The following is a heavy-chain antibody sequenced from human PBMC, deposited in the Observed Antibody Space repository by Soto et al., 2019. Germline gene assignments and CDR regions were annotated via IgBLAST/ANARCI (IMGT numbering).Heavy chain of an antibody. CDR3: ARDSGIMVTFGGVIVRNYYGMDV. CDR1: GGSVISPNSY. J-gene: IGHJ6*02. V-gene: IGHV4-61*01. Sequence: ETLSLTCTVSGGSVISPNSYWGWIRRAPGKGLEWLGNIYYSGSTNYNPSLKSRVTISVDTSKNQFSLKLSSVTAADTAVYYCARDSGIMVTFGGVIVRNYYGMDVWGQGTTVTVSS. CDR2: IYYSGST. D-gene: IGHD3-16*02.